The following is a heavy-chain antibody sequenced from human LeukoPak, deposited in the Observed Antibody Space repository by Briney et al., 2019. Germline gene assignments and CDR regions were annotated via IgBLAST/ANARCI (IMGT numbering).Heavy chain of an antibody. CDR2: IYHSGST. V-gene: IGHV4-38-2*02. J-gene: IGHJ5*02. D-gene: IGHD3-22*01. CDR1: GYSISSGYY. CDR3: ATTYYYDTTGYYH. Sequence: SETLSLTCTVSGYSISSGYYWGWIQQPPGKGLEWIGSIYHSGSTYYNPSLKSRVTISVDTSKNQFSLKLSSVTAADTAVYYCATTYYYDTTGYYHWGQGTLVTVSS.